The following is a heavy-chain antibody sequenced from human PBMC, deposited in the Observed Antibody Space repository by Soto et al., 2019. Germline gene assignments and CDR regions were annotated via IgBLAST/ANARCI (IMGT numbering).Heavy chain of an antibody. CDR1: GGSISSYY. V-gene: IGHV4-59*01. J-gene: IGHJ6*02. Sequence: SETLSLTCTVSGGSISSYYWSWIRQPPGKGLEWIGYIYYSGSTNYNPSLKSRVTISVDTSKNQFSLKLSSVTAADTAVYYCARGICSGGSCYPRGYYYGMDVRGQGTTVTVSS. CDR2: IYYSGST. CDR3: ARGICSGGSCYPRGYYYGMDV. D-gene: IGHD2-15*01.